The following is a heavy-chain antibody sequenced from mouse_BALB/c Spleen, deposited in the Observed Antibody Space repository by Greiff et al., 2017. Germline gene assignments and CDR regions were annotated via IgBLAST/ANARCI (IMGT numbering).Heavy chain of an antibody. J-gene: IGHJ1*01. CDR3: ARCMYDYDRYFDG. Sequence: VQLQQSGPELVKPGASVKMSCKASGYTFTSYVMHWVKQKPGQGLEWIGYINPYNDGTKYNEKFKGKATLTSDKSSSTAYMELSSLTSEDSAVYYCARCMYDYDRYFDGWGAGTTVTVSS. D-gene: IGHD2-4*01. V-gene: IGHV1-14*01. CDR2: INPYNDGT. CDR1: GYTFTSYV.